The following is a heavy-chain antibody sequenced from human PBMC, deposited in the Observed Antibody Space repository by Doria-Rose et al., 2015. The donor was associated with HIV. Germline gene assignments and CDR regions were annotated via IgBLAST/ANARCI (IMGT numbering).Heavy chain of an antibody. CDR2: IFYTGST. V-gene: IGHV4-59*01. CDR1: GGSISHYY. D-gene: IGHD1-26*01. CDR3: ARVLSGTYDY. J-gene: IGHJ4*02. Sequence: QVQLQESGPGLVKPSETLSLTCSVSGGSISHYYWSWIRQPPGKGLEYIGDIFYTGSTNYSPSLKSRVSISIDTSKNKFPLRLSSVTAADTAVYYGARVLSGTYDYWGQGTLVTVSS.